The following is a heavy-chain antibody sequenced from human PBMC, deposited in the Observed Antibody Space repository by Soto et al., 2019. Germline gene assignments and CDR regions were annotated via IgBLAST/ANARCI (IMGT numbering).Heavy chain of an antibody. CDR2: IYYSGST. J-gene: IGHJ4*02. CDR3: ARGVGYCSGGKCNSPGCYFDY. V-gene: IGHV4-59*12. D-gene: IGHD2-15*01. Sequence: SETLSLTCTVSGGSISSYYWSWIRQPPGKGLEWIGYIYYSGSTNYNPSLKSRVTISVDTSKNQFSLRLSSVTAADTAMYYCARGVGYCSGGKCNSPGCYFDYWGQGIQVTVSS. CDR1: GGSISSYY.